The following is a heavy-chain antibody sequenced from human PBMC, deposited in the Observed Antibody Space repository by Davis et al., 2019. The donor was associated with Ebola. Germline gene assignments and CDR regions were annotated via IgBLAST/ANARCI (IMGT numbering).Heavy chain of an antibody. CDR2: INHSGST. CDR1: GGSFSGYY. V-gene: IGHV4-34*01. D-gene: IGHD1-1*01. Sequence: MPSETLSLTCAVYGGSFSGYYWSWIRQPPGKGLEWIGEINHSGSTNYNPSLKSRVTISVDTSKNQFSLKLSSVTAADTAVYYCARAWYRQSSWFGPWGQGTQVIVSS. CDR3: ARAWYRQSSWFGP. J-gene: IGHJ5*02.